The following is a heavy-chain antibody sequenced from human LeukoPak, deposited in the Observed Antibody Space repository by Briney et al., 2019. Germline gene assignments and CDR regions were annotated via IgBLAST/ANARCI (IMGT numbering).Heavy chain of an antibody. V-gene: IGHV3-23*01. J-gene: IGHJ4*02. CDR3: SKRVGGTPDN. Sequence: GGSLRLSCAASGFMFANYAMAWVRQAPGKGLEWVSAIGGDGHGRDCADSVKGRFTISRDNSKSTLYLQMNSLRAGDTALYYCSKRVGGTPDNWGLGTLVTVSS. CDR2: IGGDGHGR. D-gene: IGHD1-14*01. CDR1: GFMFANYA.